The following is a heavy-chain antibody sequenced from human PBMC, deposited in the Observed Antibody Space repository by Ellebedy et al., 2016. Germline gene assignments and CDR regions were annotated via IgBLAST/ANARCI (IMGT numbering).Heavy chain of an antibody. CDR3: ARDVYTETRGWGY. V-gene: IGHV3-7*01. CDR2: INRDGSEK. D-gene: IGHD4-11*01. J-gene: IGHJ4*02. CDR1: GGSISSSSYY. Sequence: ETLSLTCTVSGGSISSSSYYWGWIRQAPGMGLEWVANINRDGSEKFYVDSVKGRFTISRDDAKNSLYLQMNSLRDEDTAVYYCARDVYTETRGWGYWGRGTLVTVSS.